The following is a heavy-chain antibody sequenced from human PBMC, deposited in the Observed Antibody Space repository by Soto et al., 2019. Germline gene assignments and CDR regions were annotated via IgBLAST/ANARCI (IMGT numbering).Heavy chain of an antibody. CDR1: GGSFSGYY. Sequence: PSETLSLTCAVYGGSFSGYYWSWIRQPPGKGLEWIGEINHSGSTNYNPSLKSRVTISVDTSKNQFSLKLSSVTAADTAVYYCARIAHMVRGVIRSWFDPWGQGTLVTVSS. CDR2: INHSGST. J-gene: IGHJ5*02. D-gene: IGHD3-10*01. CDR3: ARIAHMVRGVIRSWFDP. V-gene: IGHV4-34*01.